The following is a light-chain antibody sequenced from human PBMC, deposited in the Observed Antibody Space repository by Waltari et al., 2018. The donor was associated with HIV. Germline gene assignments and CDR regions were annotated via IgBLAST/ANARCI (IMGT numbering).Light chain of an antibody. CDR3: SSFAGSNNLMV. Sequence: QSALTQPPSASGSPGQSVTISCTGTSSDVGGYNYVSWYQQHPGKAPKLMIYQVNKRPSGVPARFSGTKSGNRASLTGSGLQAEDEADYYCSSFAGSNNLMVFGGATKLTVL. J-gene: IGLJ2*01. CDR1: SSDVGGYNY. V-gene: IGLV2-8*01. CDR2: QVN.